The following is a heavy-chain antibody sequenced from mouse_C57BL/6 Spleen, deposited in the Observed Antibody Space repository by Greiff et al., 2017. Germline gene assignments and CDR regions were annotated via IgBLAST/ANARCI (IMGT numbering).Heavy chain of an antibody. D-gene: IGHD1-1*01. CDR3: ASSDYYGSSYDY. V-gene: IGHV3-6*01. Sequence: EVQRVESGPGLVKPSQSLSLTCSVTGYSITSGYYWNWIRQFPGNKLEWMGYISYDGSNNYNPSLKNRISITRDTSKNQFFLKLNSVTTEDTATYYCASSDYYGSSYDYWGQGTTLTVSS. J-gene: IGHJ2*01. CDR2: ISYDGSN. CDR1: GYSITSGYY.